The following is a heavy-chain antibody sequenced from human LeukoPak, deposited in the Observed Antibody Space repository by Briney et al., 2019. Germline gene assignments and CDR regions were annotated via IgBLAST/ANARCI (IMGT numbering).Heavy chain of an antibody. J-gene: IGHJ4*02. CDR3: ARDWYKRWLQSGYFDY. CDR2: IIPILGIA. D-gene: IGHD5-24*01. V-gene: IGHV1-69*04. CDR1: GGTFSSYA. Sequence: ASVKVSCKASGGTFSSYAISWVRQAPGQGLEWMGRIIPILGIANYAQKFQGRVTITADKSTSTAYMELSSLRSEDTAVYYCARDWYKRWLQSGYFDYWGQGTLVTVSS.